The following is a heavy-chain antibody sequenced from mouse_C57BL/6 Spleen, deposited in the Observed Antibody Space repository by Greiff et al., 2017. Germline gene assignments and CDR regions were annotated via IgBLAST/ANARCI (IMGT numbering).Heavy chain of an antibody. V-gene: IGHV1-62-2*01. Sequence: QVHVKQSGAELVKPGASVKLSCKASGYTFTEYTIHWVKQRSGQGLEWIGWFYPGSGSIKYNEKFKDKATLTADKSSSTVYMELSRLTSDDSAVYFCARHEEGYYYGSSYDYWGQGTTLTVSS. J-gene: IGHJ2*01. CDR1: GYTFTEYT. D-gene: IGHD1-1*01. CDR3: ARHEEGYYYGSSYDY. CDR2: FYPGSGSI.